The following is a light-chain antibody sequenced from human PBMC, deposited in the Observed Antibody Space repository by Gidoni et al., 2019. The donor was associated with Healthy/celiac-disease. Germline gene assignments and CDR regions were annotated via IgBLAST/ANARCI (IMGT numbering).Light chain of an antibody. CDR1: QSVSSSY. V-gene: IGKV3-20*01. J-gene: IGKJ3*01. CDR3: QQYGSSSLFT. Sequence: EIVLTQSPGTLSLSPGERATLSCRASQSVSSSYLAWYQQKPGQAPRLLIYGASSRATGIPDRFSGSGSGTDFTLTISRLELEDFAVYYCQQYGSSSLFTFGPGTKVDIK. CDR2: GAS.